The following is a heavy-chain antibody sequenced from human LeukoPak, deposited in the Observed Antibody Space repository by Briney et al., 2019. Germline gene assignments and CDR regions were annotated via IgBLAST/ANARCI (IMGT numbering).Heavy chain of an antibody. Sequence: QPGGSLRLSCVASGLSVSSNYMSWVRQAPGKGLEWVSVIYRDGSSYYADSVKGRFTISRDNAKNSLYLQMNSLRAEDTAVYYCARDQVSSSSTIAYWGQGTLVTVSS. J-gene: IGHJ4*02. CDR3: ARDQVSSSSTIAY. CDR1: GLSVSSNY. D-gene: IGHD6-6*01. CDR2: IYRDGSS. V-gene: IGHV3-66*01.